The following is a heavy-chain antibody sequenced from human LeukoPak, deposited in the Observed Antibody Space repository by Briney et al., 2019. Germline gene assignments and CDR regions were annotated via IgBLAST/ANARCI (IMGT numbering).Heavy chain of an antibody. J-gene: IGHJ5*02. CDR2: INPNSGGT. V-gene: IGHV1-2*02. CDR1: GYTFTGYY. D-gene: IGHD6-13*01. Sequence: ASVKVSCKASGYTFTGYYMHWVRQAPGQGLKWMGWINPNSGGTNYAQKFQGRVTMTRDTSISTAYMELSRLRSDDTAVYYCARPRLAAAGWFDPWGQGTLVTVYS. CDR3: ARPRLAAAGWFDP.